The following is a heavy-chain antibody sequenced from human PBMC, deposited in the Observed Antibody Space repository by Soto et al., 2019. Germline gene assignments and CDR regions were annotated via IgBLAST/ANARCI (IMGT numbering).Heavy chain of an antibody. CDR2: IYYSGST. V-gene: IGHV4-61*08. CDR1: GGSISSGDDY. CDR3: ARGPTQYSSLIYYYYGMDV. J-gene: IGHJ6*02. D-gene: IGHD5-18*01. Sequence: PSETLSLTCTVSGGSISSGDDYWSWIRQPPGKGLEWIGYIYYSGSTNYNPSLKSRVTISVDTSKNQFSLKLSPVTAADTAVYYCARGPTQYSSLIYYYYGMDVWGQGTTVTVSS.